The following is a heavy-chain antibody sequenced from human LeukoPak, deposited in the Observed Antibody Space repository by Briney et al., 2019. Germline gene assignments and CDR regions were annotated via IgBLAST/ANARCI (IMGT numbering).Heavy chain of an antibody. Sequence: PGGSLRLSCAASGFTFSSYNMNWVRQASGKGLEWVSYISDSSTTIYYADSVKGRFTISRDNAKNSLYLQMNSLRAEDTAVYYCARDRGGAYDFWSGYYTGYFDYWGQGTLVPVSS. CDR2: ISDSSTTI. J-gene: IGHJ4*02. V-gene: IGHV3-48*01. CDR3: ARDRGGAYDFWSGYYTGYFDY. D-gene: IGHD3-3*01. CDR1: GFTFSSYN.